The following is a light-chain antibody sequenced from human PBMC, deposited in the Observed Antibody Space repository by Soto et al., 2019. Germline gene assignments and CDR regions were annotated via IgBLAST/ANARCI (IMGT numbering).Light chain of an antibody. J-gene: IGKJ1*01. CDR3: QQYNSYSPT. V-gene: IGKV1-5*03. CDR2: KAS. Sequence: DIQMTQSPSTLSASVGDRVTITCRASQSISTCLAWYQQEPGKAPKLLIHKASSLQSGVPSRFSGSGSGTDFTLTISSLHPDDFATYYFQQYNSYSPTFGQGTRVEIK. CDR1: QSISTC.